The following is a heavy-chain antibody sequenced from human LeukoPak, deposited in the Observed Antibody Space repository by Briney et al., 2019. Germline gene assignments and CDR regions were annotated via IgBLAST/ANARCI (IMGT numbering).Heavy chain of an antibody. Sequence: GGSLRLSCTASGFTFGDYAMTWVRQAPGKGLEWVGFIRSKAYGGTIEYAASVKGGFIISRDDSKSIAYLQMNSLKTEDTAVFYCTRDCSSTSCFHGMDVWGQGTTVTVSS. CDR2: IRSKAYGGTI. D-gene: IGHD2-2*01. V-gene: IGHV3-49*04. J-gene: IGHJ6*02. CDR1: GFTFGDYA. CDR3: TRDCSSTSCFHGMDV.